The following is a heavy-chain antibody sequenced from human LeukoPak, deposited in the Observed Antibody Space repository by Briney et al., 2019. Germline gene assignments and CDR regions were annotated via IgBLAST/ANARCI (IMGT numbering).Heavy chain of an antibody. CDR3: ARGAHGGRDY. CDR1: GGSFSSYY. J-gene: IGHJ4*02. D-gene: IGHD3-16*01. Sequence: SETLSLTCAVYGGSFSSYYWNWIRQPPGKGLEWIGEISHSGSINYNPSLKSRVTISVDTSKNQFSLKLSPVTAADTAVYYCARGAHGGRDYWGQGTLVTVSS. V-gene: IGHV4-34*01. CDR2: ISHSGSI.